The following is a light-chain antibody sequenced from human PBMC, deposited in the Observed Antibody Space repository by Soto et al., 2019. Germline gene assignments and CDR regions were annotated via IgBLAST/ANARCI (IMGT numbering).Light chain of an antibody. J-gene: IGKJ4*01. CDR3: QKYNSAPS. CDR2: EAS. CDR1: RGITNF. Sequence: DIQMTQSPSSLSASVGDRVTITCRASRGITNFLAWYQQKPGKVPKLLIYEASTLQSGVPSRFSGSGSGTDFTLAISSLQPEDVATYYCQKYNSAPSFGGGTKVDIK. V-gene: IGKV1-27*01.